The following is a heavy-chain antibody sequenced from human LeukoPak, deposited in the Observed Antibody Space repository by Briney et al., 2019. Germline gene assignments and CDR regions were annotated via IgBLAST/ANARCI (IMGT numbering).Heavy chain of an antibody. J-gene: IGHJ4*02. Sequence: ASVKVSCKTSGYTFSDYYMHWVRQAPGQGLEWMGIINPSGGSTSYAQKFQGRVTMTRDTSTSTVYMELSSLRSEDTAVYYCARDQDYYDSSGYYSIWGQGTLVTVSS. CDR2: INPSGGST. CDR3: ARDQDYYDSSGYYSI. V-gene: IGHV1-46*01. D-gene: IGHD3-22*01. CDR1: GYTFSDYY.